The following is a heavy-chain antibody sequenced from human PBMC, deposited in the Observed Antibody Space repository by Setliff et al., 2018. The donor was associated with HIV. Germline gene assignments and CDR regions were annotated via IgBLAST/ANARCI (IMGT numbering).Heavy chain of an antibody. CDR3: ARDPGITAAGTEYFDS. CDR2: IYHSGST. Sequence: NPSETLSLTCSVSGYSVYSGYHWGWVRQSPGKGLEWIGSIYHSGSTYYDPSLQSRVTISLDTSKNQFSLNLMSVTAADTAIYYCARDPGITAAGTEYFDSWGQGILVTAPQ. CDR1: GYSVYSGYH. D-gene: IGHD6-13*01. V-gene: IGHV4-38-2*02. J-gene: IGHJ4*02.